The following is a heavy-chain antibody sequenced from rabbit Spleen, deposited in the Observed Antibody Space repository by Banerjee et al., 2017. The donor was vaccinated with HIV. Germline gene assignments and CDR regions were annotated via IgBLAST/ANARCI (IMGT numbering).Heavy chain of an antibody. Sequence: EQLKESGGGLVKPGASLTLTCTASGFIMSSSDWISWVRQAPEKGLEWIADIFTGSSGTTYYASWARGRFTGSKTSSTTVTLQMTSLTAADTATYFCARDLVAVIGWNFNLWGPGTLVTVS. CDR1: GFIMSSSDW. J-gene: IGHJ4*01. V-gene: IGHV1S45*01. CDR2: IFTGSSGTT. CDR3: ARDLVAVIGWNFNL. D-gene: IGHD1-1*01.